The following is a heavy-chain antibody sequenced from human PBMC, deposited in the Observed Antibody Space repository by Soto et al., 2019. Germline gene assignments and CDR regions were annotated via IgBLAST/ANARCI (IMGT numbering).Heavy chain of an antibody. J-gene: IGHJ4*02. CDR3: ARGGHVVVVTAALDY. CDR1: GDTFTDYY. Sequence: QVQLMQSGAEVKKPGASVKVSCKASGDTFTDYYIHWVRQAPGQGVEWMGTVNPSGGHTTYAQHFLGRVTMTRDTSTSTLYMELTSLTSEDTAVYYCARGGHVVVVTAALDYWGQGTLVTVSS. D-gene: IGHD2-21*02. CDR2: VNPSGGHT. V-gene: IGHV1-46*01.